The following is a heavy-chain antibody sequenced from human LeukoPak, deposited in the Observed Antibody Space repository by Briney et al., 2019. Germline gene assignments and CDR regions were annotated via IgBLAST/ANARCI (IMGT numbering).Heavy chain of an antibody. CDR3: AREDTTDAFDI. J-gene: IGHJ3*02. D-gene: IGHD1-1*01. CDR1: GFTFSSSE. Sequence: GGSLRLSCAASGFTFSSSEMSWVRQAPGKGLERIAYITYNGRSTQYADSVKGRLTISRDNAKNSLYLQLNSLRGEDTAIYYCAREDTTDAFDIWGQGTMVTVSS. CDR2: ITYNGRST. V-gene: IGHV3-48*03.